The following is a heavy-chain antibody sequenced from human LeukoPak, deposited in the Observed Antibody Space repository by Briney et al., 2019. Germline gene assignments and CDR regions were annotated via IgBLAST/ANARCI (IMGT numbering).Heavy chain of an antibody. CDR3: AREAADYALDY. V-gene: IGHV3-7*01. Sequence: PGGSLRLSCATSAFTFSDYWMSWVRQTPGKGLEWVANIREDGSEKYYVDSVKGRFTISRDNAKNSLYLQMNSLRAEDTAVYYCAREAADYALDYWGQGTLVTVSS. CDR2: IREDGSEK. J-gene: IGHJ4*02. CDR1: AFTFSDYW. D-gene: IGHD4-17*01.